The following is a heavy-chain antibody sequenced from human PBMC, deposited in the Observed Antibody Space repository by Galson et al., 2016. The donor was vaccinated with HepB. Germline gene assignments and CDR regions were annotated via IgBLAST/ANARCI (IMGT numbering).Heavy chain of an antibody. D-gene: IGHD3-16*01. CDR3: ASYDYVWGRLDY. CDR1: GASISSYY. CDR2: IYYPGST. V-gene: IGHV4-59*01. J-gene: IGHJ4*02. Sequence: SETLSLTCTFSGASISSYYWTWIRQPPGMGLEWIGYIYYPGSTNYNPSLKSRVTISVDTSKSQFSLNLRSVTAADTGMYYCASYDYVWGRLDYWGQGTLVTVSS.